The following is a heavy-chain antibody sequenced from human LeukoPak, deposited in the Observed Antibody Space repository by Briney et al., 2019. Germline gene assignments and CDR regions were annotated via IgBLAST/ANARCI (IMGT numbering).Heavy chain of an antibody. CDR3: AKDGGLWISAHWGDS. V-gene: IGHV3-23*01. CDR2: ISTGGGNT. Sequence: GGSLRLSCAASGFTFSSYTMSWVRQAPGKGLKWVSTISTGGGNTYYADSVQGRFTVSRDDSKNTLYLQMNSLRAEDTAVYYCAKDGGLWISAHWGDSWGRGTLVTVSS. J-gene: IGHJ4*02. D-gene: IGHD2-2*03. CDR1: GFTFSSYT.